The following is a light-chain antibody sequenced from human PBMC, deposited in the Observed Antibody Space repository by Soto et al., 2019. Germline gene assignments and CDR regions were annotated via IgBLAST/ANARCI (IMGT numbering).Light chain of an antibody. CDR3: QYLNSFPLT. J-gene: IGKJ4*01. CDR2: MAS. Sequence: IQLTQSPSSLSASIGDRVTITCRASQGISNYLAWYQQKPGKSPKLLIYMASTLQGGVPSRFSGSGSGTDFSLTISSLQPEDVATYYCQYLNSFPLTFGGGTKVDIK. V-gene: IGKV1-9*01. CDR1: QGISNY.